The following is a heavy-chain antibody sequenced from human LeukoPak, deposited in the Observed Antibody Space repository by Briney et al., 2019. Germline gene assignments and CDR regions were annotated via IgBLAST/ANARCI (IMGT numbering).Heavy chain of an antibody. CDR1: GYTFTGYY. J-gene: IGHJ4*02. CDR2: INPNSGGT. Sequence: ASVKVSCXASGYTFTGYYMHWVRQATGQGLEWMGRINPNSGGTNYAQKFQGRVTMTRDTSISTAYMELSRLRSDDTAVYYCARRPPYCSGGSCYSGAGGPSGYWGQGTLVTVSS. D-gene: IGHD2-15*01. V-gene: IGHV1-2*06. CDR3: ARRPPYCSGGSCYSGAGGPSGY.